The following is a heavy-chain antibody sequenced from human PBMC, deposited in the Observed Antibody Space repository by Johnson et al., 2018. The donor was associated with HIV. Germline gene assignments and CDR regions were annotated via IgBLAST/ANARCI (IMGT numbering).Heavy chain of an antibody. V-gene: IGHV3-9*01. CDR2: ISWNSGSI. CDR1: GFTVSSNY. J-gene: IGHJ3*02. D-gene: IGHD1-26*01. CDR3: AKDRVGAGPDAFDI. Sequence: VQLVESGGGLIQPGGSLRLSCAASGFTVSSNYMSWVRQAPGKGLEWVSGISWNSGSIGYADSVKGRFTISRDNAKNSLYLQMNSLRAEDTALYYCAKDRVGAGPDAFDIWGQGTMVTVSS.